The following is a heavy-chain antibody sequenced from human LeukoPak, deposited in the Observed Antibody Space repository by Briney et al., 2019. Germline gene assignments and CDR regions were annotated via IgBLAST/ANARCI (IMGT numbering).Heavy chain of an antibody. J-gene: IGHJ2*01. CDR2: ISDTGGIT. CDR1: GFTFDEYG. Sequence: GGSLRLSCAASGFTFDEYGMTWVRQAPGKGLEWVSSISDTGGITYYADSVKGRFTISRDNAKNTLYLQMNSLRDEDTAVYYCAKVWAHDGSGNPYWHFDLWGRGTLVTVSS. CDR3: AKVWAHDGSGNPYWHFDL. V-gene: IGHV3-23*01. D-gene: IGHD3-10*01.